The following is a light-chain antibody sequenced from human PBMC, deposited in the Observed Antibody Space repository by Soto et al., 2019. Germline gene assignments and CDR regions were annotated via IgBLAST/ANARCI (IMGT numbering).Light chain of an antibody. CDR1: QSVLYSSNNKNY. J-gene: IGKJ2*01. CDR3: QQYYSTPYT. V-gene: IGKV4-1*01. CDR2: WAS. Sequence: DIVMTQSPDSLAVSLGERATINSKSSQSVLYSSNNKNYLAWYQQKPGQPPKLLIYWASTRESGVPDRFSGSGSGTDFTLTISSLQAEDMAVYYCQQYYSTPYTFGQGTKLEIK.